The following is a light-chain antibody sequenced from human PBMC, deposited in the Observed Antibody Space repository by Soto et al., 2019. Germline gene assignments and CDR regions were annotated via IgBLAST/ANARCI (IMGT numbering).Light chain of an antibody. CDR1: QTIRRW. V-gene: IGKV1-5*01. Sequence: DIEMTQSPSTLSASVGDRLTITCRASQTIRRWLAWYQQRPGKAPKVLIYDASTLDSGAPARFSGSGSETEFTLTISSLQPEDSATYYCQHYNSDPWTFGQGTKVEIE. CDR2: DAS. CDR3: QHYNSDPWT. J-gene: IGKJ1*01.